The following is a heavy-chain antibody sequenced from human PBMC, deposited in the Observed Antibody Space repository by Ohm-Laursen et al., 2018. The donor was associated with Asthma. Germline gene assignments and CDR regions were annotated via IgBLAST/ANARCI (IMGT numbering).Heavy chain of an antibody. J-gene: IGHJ4*02. V-gene: IGHV1-46*01. Sequence: ASVKVSCKASGYPFTRDYMHWVRQAPGQGLEWMGIINPSSGSSSYAQKFQGRVTMTSDTSTSTVYMDLSSLTSDDTAVYYCARGLYDILTGYYKHPVDHWGRGTLVTVSS. CDR1: GYPFTRDY. CDR2: INPSSGSS. D-gene: IGHD3-9*01. CDR3: ARGLYDILTGYYKHPVDH.